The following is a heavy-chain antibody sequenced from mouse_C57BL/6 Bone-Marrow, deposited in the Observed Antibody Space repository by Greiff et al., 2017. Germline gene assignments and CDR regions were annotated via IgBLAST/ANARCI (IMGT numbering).Heavy chain of an antibody. CDR3: ARSHSSRVVDDY. J-gene: IGHJ2*01. CDR2: IHPSNGST. D-gene: IGHD1-1*01. CDR1: GYTFTSYW. V-gene: IGHV1-64*01. Sequence: QVQLQQPGTELVKPGALVKLSCKASGYTFTSYWMHWVKQRPGQGLEWIGMIHPSNGSTNYNEKFKSKATLTVDKSSSTAYMQLSSLTSEDSAVYYCARSHSSRVVDDYWGQGTTLTVSS.